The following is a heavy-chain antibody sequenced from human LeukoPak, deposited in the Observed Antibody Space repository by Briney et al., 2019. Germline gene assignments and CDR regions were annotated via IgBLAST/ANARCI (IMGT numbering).Heavy chain of an antibody. CDR1: GFTFSSYW. D-gene: IGHD3-9*01. J-gene: IGHJ4*02. V-gene: IGHV3-74*01. CDR3: ARDGGYDILTGYPSDY. Sequence: GGSLRLSCAASGFTFSSYWMYWVRQAPGKGLVWVSRINSDGSSTSYADSVKGRFTISRDNAKNTLYLQMNSLRAEDTAVYYCARDGGYDILTGYPSDYWGQGTLVTVSS. CDR2: INSDGSST.